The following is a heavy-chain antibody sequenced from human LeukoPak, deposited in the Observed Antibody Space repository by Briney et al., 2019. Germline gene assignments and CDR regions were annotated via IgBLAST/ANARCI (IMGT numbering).Heavy chain of an antibody. Sequence: GGSLRLSCAASGFTFSSYAMNWVRQAPGKGLEWVSSISSSSSYIYYADSVKGRFTISRDNAKNSLYLQMNSLRAEDTDVYYCARDTDDQGFDYWGQGTLVTVSS. CDR1: GFTFSSYA. D-gene: IGHD2-8*02. CDR2: ISSSSSYI. V-gene: IGHV3-21*01. J-gene: IGHJ4*02. CDR3: ARDTDDQGFDY.